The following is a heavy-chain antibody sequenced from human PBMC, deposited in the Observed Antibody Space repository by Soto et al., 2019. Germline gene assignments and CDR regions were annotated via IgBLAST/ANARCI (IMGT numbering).Heavy chain of an antibody. Sequence: GGSLRLSCAASGFTLSSYAMHWVRQAPGKGLDWVAAMSFDGTSKYFADSVMGRFTISRDISKNPLSLQMNSPGAEDSTVYYIARGRSVTNYDDFESWGQGALVTVSS. V-gene: IGHV3-30-3*01. D-gene: IGHD3-3*01. CDR3: ARGRSVTNYDDFES. J-gene: IGHJ4*02. CDR2: MSFDGTSK. CDR1: GFTLSSYA.